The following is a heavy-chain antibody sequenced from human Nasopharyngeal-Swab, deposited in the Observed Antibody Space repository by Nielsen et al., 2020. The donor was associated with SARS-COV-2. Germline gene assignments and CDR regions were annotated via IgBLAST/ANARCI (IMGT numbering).Heavy chain of an antibody. V-gene: IGHV4-39*01. CDR2: IYYSGST. J-gene: IGHJ6*02. CDR3: ASQGSGSYYLLYYYYGMDV. D-gene: IGHD1-26*01. Sequence: RQAPGKGLEWIGSIYYSGSTYYNPSLKSRVTISVDTSKNQFSLKLSSVTAADTAEYYCASQGSGSYYLLYYYYGMDVWGQGTTVTVSS.